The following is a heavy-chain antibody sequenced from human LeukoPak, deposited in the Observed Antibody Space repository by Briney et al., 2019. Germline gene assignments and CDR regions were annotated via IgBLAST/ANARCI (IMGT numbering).Heavy chain of an antibody. Sequence: GGSLRLSCAASGFTFSSYSMNWVRQPPGKGLGGVSSFSSSSSYIYYADSVKGRFTISRDDAKNSLYLQMNSLRAEDTAVYYCARTPGDYYYYYYMDVWGKGTTVTISS. J-gene: IGHJ6*03. CDR3: ARTPGDYYYYYYMDV. CDR2: FSSSSSYI. D-gene: IGHD3-16*01. CDR1: GFTFSSYS. V-gene: IGHV3-21*01.